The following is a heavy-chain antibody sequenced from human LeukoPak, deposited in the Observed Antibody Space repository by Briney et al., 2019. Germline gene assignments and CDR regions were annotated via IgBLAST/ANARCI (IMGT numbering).Heavy chain of an antibody. CDR2: ISAYNGNT. CDR3: ARVSPYYYDSSGYLGYFDY. V-gene: IGHV1-18*01. Sequence: ASVKVSCKASGYTFTSYGISWVRQAPGQGLEWMGWISAYNGNTNYAQKLQGRVTMTTDTSTSTAYMELRSLRSDDTAVYYCARVSPYYYDSSGYLGYFDYWGQGTLVTVSS. D-gene: IGHD3-22*01. CDR1: GYTFTSYG. J-gene: IGHJ4*02.